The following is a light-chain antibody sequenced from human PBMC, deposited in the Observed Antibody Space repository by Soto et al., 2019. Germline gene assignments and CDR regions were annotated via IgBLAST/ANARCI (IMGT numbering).Light chain of an antibody. CDR2: FGS. Sequence: DIVMTQSPLSLRVTPGEPASISCRSSEILLHSNGNNYLDWYLQKPGQSPQLLIYFGSTRASGVPDRFSGSGSDTDFTLTISRVEAEDVGVYYCMQALQTRWTFGQGTKVEIK. J-gene: IGKJ1*01. CDR1: EILLHSNGNNY. CDR3: MQALQTRWT. V-gene: IGKV2-28*01.